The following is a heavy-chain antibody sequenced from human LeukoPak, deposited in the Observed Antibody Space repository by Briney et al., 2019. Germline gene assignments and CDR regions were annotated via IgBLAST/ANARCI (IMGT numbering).Heavy chain of an antibody. CDR3: ARADIVVVISNFDY. D-gene: IGHD2-21*01. V-gene: IGHV3-21*01. Sequence: PGGSLRLSCAAFGFTFSSYSMNWVRQAPGKGLEWVSSISSSSSYIYYADSVKGRFTISRDNAKNSLYLQMNSLRAEDTAVYYCARADIVVVISNFDYWGQGTLVTVSS. J-gene: IGHJ4*02. CDR2: ISSSSSYI. CDR1: GFTFSSYS.